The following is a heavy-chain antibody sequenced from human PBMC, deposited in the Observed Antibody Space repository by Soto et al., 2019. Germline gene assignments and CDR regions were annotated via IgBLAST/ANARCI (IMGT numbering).Heavy chain of an antibody. Sequence: GGSLSLSCAASAFTFSSFWMHWVRQAPGKGLVWVSRINNDGSSTAYADSVKGRFTISRDNAKSTLYLQVTSLRAEDTAVYYCARDPLIGNTDYGLDVWGQGTKVTVSS. CDR1: AFTFSSFW. V-gene: IGHV3-74*01. CDR2: INNDGSST. CDR3: ARDPLIGNTDYGLDV. D-gene: IGHD2-21*01. J-gene: IGHJ6*02.